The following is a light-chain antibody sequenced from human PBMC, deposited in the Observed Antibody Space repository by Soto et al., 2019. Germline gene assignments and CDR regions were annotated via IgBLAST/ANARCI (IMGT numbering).Light chain of an antibody. CDR1: QSLLHSNGYNY. V-gene: IGKV2-28*01. Sequence: DIVMTQSPLSLPVTPGEPASISCRSSQSLLHSNGYNYLDWYLQKPGQSPQLLIYLGSNRASGVPDRFSGSGSGTDFTLKISRVEAEDVGVYYCMQALQTCFGFGPGTKVDIK. CDR3: MQALQTCFG. J-gene: IGKJ3*01. CDR2: LGS.